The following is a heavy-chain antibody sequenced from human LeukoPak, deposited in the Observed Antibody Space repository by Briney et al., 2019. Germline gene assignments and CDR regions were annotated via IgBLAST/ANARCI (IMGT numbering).Heavy chain of an antibody. Sequence: GGSLRLSCAASGFTFSSYGMHWVRQAPGKGLEWVAFIRYDGSNKYYADSVKGRFTISRDNSKNTLYLQMNSLRAEDTAVYYCAKVDIVVVPAAPPAGNYYYYYVDVWGKGTTVTVSS. CDR1: GFTFSSYG. CDR3: AKVDIVVVPAAPPAGNYYYYYVDV. CDR2: IRYDGSNK. V-gene: IGHV3-30*02. J-gene: IGHJ6*03. D-gene: IGHD2-2*01.